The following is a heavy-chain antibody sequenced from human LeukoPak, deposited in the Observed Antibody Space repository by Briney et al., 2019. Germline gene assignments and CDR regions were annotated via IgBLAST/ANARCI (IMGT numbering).Heavy chain of an antibody. J-gene: IGHJ5*02. CDR2: TYYSGST. CDR3: ARVPVVPSSFDP. D-gene: IGHD2-2*01. V-gene: IGHV4-31*03. CDR1: GGSISSGGYY. Sequence: SETLSLTCTVSGGSISSGGYYWSWIRQHPGKGLEWIGYTYYSGSTYYNPSLKSRVTISVDTSKDQFSLKLSSVTAADTAVYYCARVPVVPSSFDPWGQGTLVTVSS.